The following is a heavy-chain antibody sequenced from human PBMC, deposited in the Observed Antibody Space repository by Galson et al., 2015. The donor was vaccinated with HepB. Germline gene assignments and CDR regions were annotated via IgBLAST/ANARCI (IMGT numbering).Heavy chain of an antibody. J-gene: IGHJ4*02. CDR2: IGGRDETI. CDR1: GFIFSSYS. Sequence: SLRLSCAASGFIFSSYSMNWVRQAPGKGLEWVSKIGGRDETINYADSVRGRFTISRDNAKKSLYLEMNSLRDEDTAVYYCVRDRGLTFVRGVLVWDYFDYWGQGALAIVSS. D-gene: IGHD3-10*01. CDR3: VRDRGLTFVRGVLVWDYFDY. V-gene: IGHV3-48*02.